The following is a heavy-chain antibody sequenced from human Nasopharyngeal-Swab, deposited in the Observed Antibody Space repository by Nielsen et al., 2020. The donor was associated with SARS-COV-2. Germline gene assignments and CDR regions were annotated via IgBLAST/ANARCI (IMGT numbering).Heavy chain of an antibody. V-gene: IGHV4-30-4*01. J-gene: IGHJ6*03. Sequence: WIRQPPGKGLEWIGYIYYSGSTYYNPSLKSRVTISVGTSKNQFSLKLSSVTAADTAVYYRARVLGEQWLVNYYYYMDVWGKGTTVTISS. CDR2: IYYSGST. D-gene: IGHD6-19*01. CDR3: ARVLGEQWLVNYYYYMDV.